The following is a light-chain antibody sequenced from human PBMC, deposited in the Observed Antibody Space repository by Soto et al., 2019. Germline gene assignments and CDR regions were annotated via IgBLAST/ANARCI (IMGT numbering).Light chain of an antibody. V-gene: IGKV3-20*01. Sequence: EIVLTQSPGTLSLSPGERATLSCRASQSVPSNLLAWYQQRPGQAPRLLIYAASARATGIPDRFSGSGSGTDFTLTISRLEPEDFAVYYCQQYNPSLTFGRGTMV. J-gene: IGKJ4*01. CDR2: AAS. CDR1: QSVPSNL. CDR3: QQYNPSLT.